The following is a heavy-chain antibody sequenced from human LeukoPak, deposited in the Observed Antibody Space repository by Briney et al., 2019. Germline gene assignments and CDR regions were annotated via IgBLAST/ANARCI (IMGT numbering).Heavy chain of an antibody. CDR1: GGSISSGGYY. V-gene: IGHV4-30-2*01. Sequence: SETLSLTCTVSGGSISSGGYYWSWIRQPPGKGLEWIGYIYHSGSTYYNPSLKSRVTISVDRSKNQFSLNLSSVTAADTAVYYCARDAYSSSWYPVGAFDIWGQGTMVTVSS. D-gene: IGHD6-13*01. CDR2: IYHSGST. CDR3: ARDAYSSSWYPVGAFDI. J-gene: IGHJ3*02.